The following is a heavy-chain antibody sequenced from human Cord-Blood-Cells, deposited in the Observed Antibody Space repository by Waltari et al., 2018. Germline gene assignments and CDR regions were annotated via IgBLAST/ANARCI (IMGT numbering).Heavy chain of an antibody. D-gene: IGHD4-4*01. J-gene: IGHJ4*02. CDR1: GYTPAELS. CDR2: FDPEDGET. Sequence: QVHLVQSGAEVKNPGVSVKVSWQVSGYTPAELSMHLVRPAPGTGLEWMGGFDPEDGETIYAQKFQGRVTMTEDTSTDTAYMELSSLRSEDTAVYYCATSSHDYSNYYFDYWGQGTLVTVSS. V-gene: IGHV1-24*01. CDR3: ATSSHDYSNYYFDY.